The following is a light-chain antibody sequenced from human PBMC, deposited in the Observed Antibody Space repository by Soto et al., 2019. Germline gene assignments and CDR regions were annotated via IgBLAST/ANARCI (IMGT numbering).Light chain of an antibody. CDR1: QTVSTF. J-gene: IGKJ5*01. Sequence: DIQMTQSPSSLSPSVGDRVTIICRASQTVSTFLNWYQQKPGKAPNLLIFAASTLQSGVPSRFSGSGSGTEFTLTISSLQPEDSATYFCQQSFSTPITFGHGTRLEIK. CDR3: QQSFSTPIT. V-gene: IGKV1-39*01. CDR2: AAS.